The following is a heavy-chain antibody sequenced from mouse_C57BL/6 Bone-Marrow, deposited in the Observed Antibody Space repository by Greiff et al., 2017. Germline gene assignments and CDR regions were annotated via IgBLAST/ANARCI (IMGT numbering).Heavy chain of an antibody. D-gene: IGHD1-1*01. Sequence: QVQLQQPGAELVRPGSSVKLSCKASGYTFTSYWMHWVKQRPIQGLEWIGNIDPSDSETYYNHKFKDKATFTVDKASSTAYMQIRSLTSEDSAVYYCARGDYYGSSYGSCWAYWGQGTLVTVSA. CDR2: IDPSDSET. CDR3: ARGDYYGSSYGSCWAY. CDR1: GYTFTSYW. J-gene: IGHJ3*01. V-gene: IGHV1-52*01.